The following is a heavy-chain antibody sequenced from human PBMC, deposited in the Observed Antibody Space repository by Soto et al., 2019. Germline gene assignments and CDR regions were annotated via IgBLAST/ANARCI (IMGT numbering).Heavy chain of an antibody. CDR2: IYYSGST. J-gene: IGHJ6*02. V-gene: IGHV4-31*03. CDR3: ARDIGPTRNNRNYYYGMDV. CDR1: GRSISSGGYY. D-gene: IGHD1-1*01. Sequence: QVQLQESGPGLVKPSQTLSLTCTVSGRSISSGGYYWSWIRQHPGKGLEWLGYIYYSGSTYYNPSLKSRVTISVDTAKNQFSLKLSSVTAADTAVYYCARDIGPTRNNRNYYYGMDVWGQGTTVTVSS.